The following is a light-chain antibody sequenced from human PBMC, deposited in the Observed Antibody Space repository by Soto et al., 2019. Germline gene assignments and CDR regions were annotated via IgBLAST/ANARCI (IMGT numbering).Light chain of an antibody. CDR2: DAT. V-gene: IGKV3-11*01. J-gene: IGKJ4*01. CDR3: QPRDILPPLT. Sequence: VLTQSPATLSLSPGERATLFCKASQSVGVYMGWFQQKPGQAPRVLIYDATNRAGGVPARFSGSGSGTDFTLTISSLEAADSAVYYCQPRDILPPLTFGGGTKLEIK. CDR1: QSVGVY.